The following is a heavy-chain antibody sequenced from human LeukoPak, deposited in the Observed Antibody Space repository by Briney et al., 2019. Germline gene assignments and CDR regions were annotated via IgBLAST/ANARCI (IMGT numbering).Heavy chain of an antibody. D-gene: IGHD2-15*01. J-gene: IGHJ6*03. V-gene: IGHV4-61*02. CDR2: ISSSGST. CDR1: GDSISSGDYY. CDR3: AREGRYCGGGRCSYMDV. Sequence: PSETLSLTCTVSGDSISSGDYYWSWIRQPAGKGLEWIGRISSSGSTNYNPSLKSRVTISVDTSKNQFSLKLSSVTAADTAVYYCAREGRYCGGGRCSYMDVWGKGTTVTVSS.